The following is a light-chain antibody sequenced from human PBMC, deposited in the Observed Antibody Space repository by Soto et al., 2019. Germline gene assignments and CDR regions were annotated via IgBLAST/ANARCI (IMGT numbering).Light chain of an antibody. V-gene: IGKV3-20*01. CDR2: GAY. J-gene: IGKJ2*01. Sequence: EIVLTQSPGTLYLSPGERATLSCRASQSVSSSYLAWYQQKPGQAPRLLIYGAYSRATGIPDSFSGSGSGTDFTLTISRLEPEDFAVYYCQQYGSSAYTFGQGTKLEIK. CDR3: QQYGSSAYT. CDR1: QSVSSSY.